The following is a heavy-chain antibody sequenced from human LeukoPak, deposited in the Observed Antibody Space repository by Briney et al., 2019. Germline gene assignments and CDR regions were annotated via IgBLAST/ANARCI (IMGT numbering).Heavy chain of an antibody. J-gene: IGHJ5*02. V-gene: IGHV4-4*09. CDR3: ARTSRDWFDP. D-gene: IGHD2-2*01. CDR1: GGSISSYY. Sequence: PSETLSLTCTVSGGSISSYYWTWIRQPPGRGLEWIGYIYIRGSTNYNPSLKSRVTISVDTSKNQFSLKLSSVTAADTAVYYCARTSRDWFDPWGQGTLVTVSS. CDR2: IYIRGST.